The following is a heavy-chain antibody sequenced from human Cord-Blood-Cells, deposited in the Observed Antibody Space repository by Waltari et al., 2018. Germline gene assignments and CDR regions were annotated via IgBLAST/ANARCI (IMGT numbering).Heavy chain of an antibody. CDR2: SNHSGST. V-gene: IGHV4-34*01. D-gene: IGHD6-19*01. J-gene: IGHJ4*02. CDR1: GGSFSGYY. CDR3: ARDGGAVAGNY. Sequence: QVQLQQWGAGLLKPSETLSLTCAVYGGSFSGYYWSWIRQPPGKGLEWIGESNHSGSTNHNPSLKSRVTISVDTSKNQFSLKLSSVTAADTAVYYCARDGGAVAGNYWGQGTLVTVSS.